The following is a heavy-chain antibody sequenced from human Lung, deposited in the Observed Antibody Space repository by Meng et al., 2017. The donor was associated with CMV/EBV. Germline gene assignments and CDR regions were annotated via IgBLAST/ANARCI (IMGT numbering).Heavy chain of an antibody. J-gene: IGHJ6*02. V-gene: IGHV3-7*01. CDR1: GFTFSSYW. D-gene: IGHD2-2*01. CDR3: ARDQETVGYCGGTSCYSFYYGMDV. CDR2: INQDGSEK. Sequence: SCAASGFTFSSYWMSWVRQAPGKVLEWVANINQDGSEKYYVDSVKGRFNISRDNAKNSLYLQMNSLRAEDTAVYFCARDQETVGYCGGTSCYSFYYGMDVWXQGTXVTVSS.